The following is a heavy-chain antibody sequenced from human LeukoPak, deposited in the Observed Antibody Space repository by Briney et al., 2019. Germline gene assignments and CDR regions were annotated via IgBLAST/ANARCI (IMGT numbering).Heavy chain of an antibody. V-gene: IGHV4-34*01. D-gene: IGHD4-23*01. J-gene: IGHJ4*02. CDR2: INHSGST. Sequence: SETLSLTCAVYGGSFSGYYWSWIRQPPGKGLEWIGEINHSGSTNYNPSLKSRVTISVDTSKNQFSLKLSSVTAADTAVYYCAKARWSGDWYYFDYWGQGTLVTVSS. CDR1: GGSFSGYY. CDR3: AKARWSGDWYYFDY.